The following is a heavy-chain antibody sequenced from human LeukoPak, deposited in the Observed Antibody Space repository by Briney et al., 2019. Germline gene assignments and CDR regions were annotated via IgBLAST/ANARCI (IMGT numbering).Heavy chain of an antibody. J-gene: IGHJ4*02. D-gene: IGHD2-21*02. CDR2: TSGSGSSGST. CDR3: AKGKGAYCDGDCSSRIFDY. Sequence: GGSLRLSCAASGNTFSSSAMSWVRQAPGKGLEWVSSTSGSGSSGSTYYADSVKGRFTISRDNSKNTLNLQMNSPRVEDTAVYYCAKGKGAYCDGDCSSRIFDYWGQGTLVTVSS. CDR1: GNTFSSSA. V-gene: IGHV3-23*01.